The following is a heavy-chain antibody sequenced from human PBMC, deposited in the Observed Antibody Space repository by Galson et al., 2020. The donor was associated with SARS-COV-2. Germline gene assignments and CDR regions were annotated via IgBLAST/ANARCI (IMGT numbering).Heavy chain of an antibody. CDR1: GFTFSSYS. J-gene: IGHJ6*02. V-gene: IGHV3-21*06. Sequence: GGSLRLSCAVSGFTFSSYSMNWVRQAPGRGLEWVSAISSGSDYIYEADSVQGRFTISRDNGKNSLYLQMNSLRAEDTAVYYCARDASWAMFAMDVWGQGTTVTVSS. CDR2: ISSGSDYI. D-gene: IGHD3-10*02. CDR3: ARDASWAMFAMDV.